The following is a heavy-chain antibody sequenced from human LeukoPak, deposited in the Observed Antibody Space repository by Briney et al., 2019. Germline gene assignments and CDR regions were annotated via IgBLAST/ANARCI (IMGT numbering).Heavy chain of an antibody. V-gene: IGHV5-51*01. D-gene: IGHD4-17*01. CDR1: VFSFTNYW. CDR2: IYPGDSDT. CDR3: ARHEGDGDYPDY. J-gene: IGHJ4*02. Sequence: GESLKISCKASVFSFTNYWIAWVRQTPGQGLEWMGSIYPGDSDTRYNPSFQGQVTISADKSISTAYLQWSSLKASDTAMYYCARHEGDGDYPDYWGQGTLVTVSS.